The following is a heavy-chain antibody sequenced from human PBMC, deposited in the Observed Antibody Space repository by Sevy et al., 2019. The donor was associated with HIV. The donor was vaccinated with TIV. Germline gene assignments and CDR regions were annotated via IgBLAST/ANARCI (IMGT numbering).Heavy chain of an antibody. CDR2: IKQDGSEK. D-gene: IGHD6-13*01. J-gene: IGHJ6*02. V-gene: IGHV3-7*01. CDR3: ARDRSSWYYYYGMDV. Sequence: GGSLRLSCAASGFTFSSYWMSWVRQAPGKGLEWVANIKQDGSEKYYVDSVKGRFTISRDNAKNSLYLQMNSLRAEDTAVYYCARDRSSWYYYYGMDVWGQGTTVTVSS. CDR1: GFTFSSYW.